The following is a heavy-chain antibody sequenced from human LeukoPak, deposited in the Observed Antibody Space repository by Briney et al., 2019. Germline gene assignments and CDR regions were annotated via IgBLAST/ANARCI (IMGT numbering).Heavy chain of an antibody. J-gene: IGHJ4*02. Sequence: GGSLRLSCAASGFTFSDYYMSWIRQAPGKGLEWVANIKQDGSEKYYVDSVKGRFTISRDNAENSLYLQMNSLRAEDTAVYYCATSRTFDYWGQGTLVTVSS. D-gene: IGHD1-7*01. V-gene: IGHV3-7*01. CDR1: GFTFSDYY. CDR2: IKQDGSEK. CDR3: ATSRTFDY.